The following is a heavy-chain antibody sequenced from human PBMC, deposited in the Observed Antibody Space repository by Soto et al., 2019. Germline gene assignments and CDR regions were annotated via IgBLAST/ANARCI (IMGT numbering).Heavy chain of an antibody. Sequence: SETLSLTCTVSGGSISSSSYYWGWIRQPPGKGLEWIGSIYYSGSTYYNPSLKSRVTISVDTSKNQFSLKLSSVTAADTAVYYCARSIRTMVRGVDYWGQGTLVTVSS. J-gene: IGHJ4*02. CDR2: IYYSGST. D-gene: IGHD3-10*01. CDR3: ARSIRTMVRGVDY. V-gene: IGHV4-39*01. CDR1: GGSISSSSYY.